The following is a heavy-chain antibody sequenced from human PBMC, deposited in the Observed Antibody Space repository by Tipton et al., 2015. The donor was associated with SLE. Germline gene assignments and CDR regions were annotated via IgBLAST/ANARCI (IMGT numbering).Heavy chain of an antibody. CDR2: INHNGDT. Sequence: TLSLTCAVYGGSFSDYYWSWIRQTPGKGLEWIGEINHNGDTNYNPSLRSRVTMSVDTSKNQFSLKMTSVSATDTAIYYCARVHEATLTSFNLWGQGTMVIVSS. D-gene: IGHD1-20*01. J-gene: IGHJ3*01. CDR3: ARVHEATLTSFNL. V-gene: IGHV4-34*01. CDR1: GGSFSDYY.